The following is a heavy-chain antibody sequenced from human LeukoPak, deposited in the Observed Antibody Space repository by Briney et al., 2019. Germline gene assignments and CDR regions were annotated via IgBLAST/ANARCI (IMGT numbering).Heavy chain of an antibody. D-gene: IGHD1-26*01. CDR1: GFTFTSYW. J-gene: IGHJ4*02. CDR3: ARGYSGTYRVDY. CDR2: INTDGTN. Sequence: GGSLRLSCAASGFTFTSYWMHWVRQAPGKGLVWVSRINTDGTNDYADSVKGRFTISRDNAKNTLYLQVNSLRAEDTAVYYCARGYSGTYRVDYWGQGTLVTVSS. V-gene: IGHV3-74*01.